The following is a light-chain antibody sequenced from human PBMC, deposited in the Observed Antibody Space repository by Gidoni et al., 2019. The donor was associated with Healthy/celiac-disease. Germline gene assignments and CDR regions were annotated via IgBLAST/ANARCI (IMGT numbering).Light chain of an antibody. Sequence: DCQMTQSPSSLSASVGDRVTITGRASQSISSYLNWYQQKPGKAPKLLIYAASSLQSGVPSRFSGSGSGTDFTLTISSLQPEDFATYYCQQSYSTPYSFGEGTKLEIK. CDR2: AAS. CDR1: QSISSY. CDR3: QQSYSTPYS. J-gene: IGKJ2*03. V-gene: IGKV1-39*01.